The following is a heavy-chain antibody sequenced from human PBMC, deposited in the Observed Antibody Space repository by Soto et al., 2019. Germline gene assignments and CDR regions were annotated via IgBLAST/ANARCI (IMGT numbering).Heavy chain of an antibody. CDR3: ARVPDY. V-gene: IGHV4-30-2*06. Sequence: SETLSLTCTVSGGSVGSDNSYWTWIRQSPGKELEWIGYMYHSGSTYYNPSLKSRVTISIDRSKNQFSLKLSSVTAADTAVYYCARVPDYWGQGILVTVSS. D-gene: IGHD2-2*01. CDR2: MYHSGST. CDR1: GGSVGSDNSY. J-gene: IGHJ4*02.